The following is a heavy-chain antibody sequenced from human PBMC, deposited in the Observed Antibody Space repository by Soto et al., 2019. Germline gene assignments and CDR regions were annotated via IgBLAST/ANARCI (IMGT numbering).Heavy chain of an antibody. J-gene: IGHJ3*02. CDR3: ARFRCSSQASDAFDI. V-gene: IGHV4-59*02. CDR2: IYYSGFS. D-gene: IGHD3-10*02. Sequence: SETLSLTCSFSGDSVTSHYLTWIRQSPGKGLEWIGHIYYSGFSYYNPSLKSRLIILIDRSKNQFSLQLSSVAAADTAVYYCARFRCSSQASDAFDIWGQGTMVTVSS. CDR1: GDSVTSHY.